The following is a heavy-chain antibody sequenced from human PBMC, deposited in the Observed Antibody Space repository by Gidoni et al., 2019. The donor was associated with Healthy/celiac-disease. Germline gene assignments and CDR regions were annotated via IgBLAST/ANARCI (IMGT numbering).Heavy chain of an antibody. J-gene: IGHJ4*02. Sequence: EVQLVESGGGLVKPGGSLRLSCAASGFTFRNAWMSWVRQAPGKGLEWVGRIKSKTDGGTTDYAAPVKGRFTISRDDSKNTLYLQMNSLKTEDTAVYYCTTDLVAAAGMGDYWGQGTLVTVSS. CDR2: IKSKTDGGTT. V-gene: IGHV3-15*01. CDR3: TTDLVAAAGMGDY. D-gene: IGHD6-13*01. CDR1: GFTFRNAW.